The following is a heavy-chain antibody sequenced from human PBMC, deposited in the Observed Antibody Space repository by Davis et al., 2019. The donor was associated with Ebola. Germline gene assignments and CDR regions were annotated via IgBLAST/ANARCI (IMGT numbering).Heavy chain of an antibody. CDR3: ARRDTYSGWFDP. D-gene: IGHD5-18*01. CDR2: VHHRGDT. J-gene: IGHJ5*02. V-gene: IGHV4-39*01. Sequence: WVRQTPGKGLEWIGSVHHRGDTYSTPSLKSIVTLSVDTSKNQFFLKLNSVTAADTAVYYCARRDTYSGWFDPWGQGTLVLVSS.